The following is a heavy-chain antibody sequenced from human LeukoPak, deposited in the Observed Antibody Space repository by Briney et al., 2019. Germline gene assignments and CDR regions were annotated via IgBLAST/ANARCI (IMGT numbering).Heavy chain of an antibody. Sequence: GASVKVCCKASGYTFRGYYVYWVRQAPGQWLELMGRINPNSGGTNYAQKFQGRVTMTRDTSISTAYMELSRLRSDDTAVYYCARDVGTYYYDSSGYLFDYWGQGTLVTVSS. CDR1: GYTFRGYY. CDR3: ARDVGTYYYDSSGYLFDY. D-gene: IGHD3-22*01. CDR2: INPNSGGT. V-gene: IGHV1-2*06. J-gene: IGHJ4*02.